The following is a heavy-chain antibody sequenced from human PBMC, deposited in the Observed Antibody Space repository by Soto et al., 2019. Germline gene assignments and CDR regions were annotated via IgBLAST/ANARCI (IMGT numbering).Heavy chain of an antibody. Sequence: QLQLQESGPGLVKPSETLSLTCTVSGGSISSSSYYWGWIRQPPGKGLEWIGSIYYSGSTYYNPSLKSRVTISVDTSKSQFSLKLSSVTAADTAVYYCASQDSSGYYYRVAFDYWGQGTLVTVSS. CDR1: GGSISSSSYY. D-gene: IGHD3-22*01. CDR3: ASQDSSGYYYRVAFDY. J-gene: IGHJ4*02. CDR2: IYYSGST. V-gene: IGHV4-39*01.